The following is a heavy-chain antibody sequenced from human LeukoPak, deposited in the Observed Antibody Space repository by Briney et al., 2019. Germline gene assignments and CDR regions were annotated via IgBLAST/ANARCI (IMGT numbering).Heavy chain of an antibody. J-gene: IGHJ4*02. CDR3: TRGGLRSFDY. CDR2: ISSGSNDI. V-gene: IGHV3-48*02. CDR1: GFTFRAYS. Sequence: GGSLRLSCAASGFTFRAYSMNWVRQAPGKGLEWVSYISSGSNDIYYADSVKGRFTITRVNAKSSLYLQMNSLKDDDTAVYYCTRGGLRSFDYWGQGTLVTVSS. D-gene: IGHD3-16*01.